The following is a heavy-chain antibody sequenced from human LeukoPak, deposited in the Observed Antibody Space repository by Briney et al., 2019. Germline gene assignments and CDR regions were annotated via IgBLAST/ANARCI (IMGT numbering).Heavy chain of an antibody. J-gene: IGHJ4*02. V-gene: IGHV1-2*02. CDR1: GYTFTGYY. CDR3: ARDEGPYGDSDY. D-gene: IGHD4-17*01. CDR2: INPNSGGT. Sequence: ASVKVSCKASGYTFTGYYMHWVRQAPGQGLEWMGWINPNSGGTNYAQKLQGRVTMTTDTSTSTAYMELRSLRSDDTAVYYCARDEGPYGDSDYWGQGTLSPSPQ.